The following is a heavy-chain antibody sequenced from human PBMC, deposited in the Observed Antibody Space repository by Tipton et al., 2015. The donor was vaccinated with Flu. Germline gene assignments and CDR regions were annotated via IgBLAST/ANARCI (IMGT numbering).Heavy chain of an antibody. Sequence: TLSLTCTVSGGFVNSYYWSWIRQPAGKGLEWIGRIYSSGSTNYNLSLKSRVSMSIDTSKNQFSLKLTSVTAADTALYFCARDGFESSSSDWVYYYGLDVWGQGTTVTVSS. J-gene: IGHJ6*02. D-gene: IGHD6-6*01. CDR1: GGFVNSYY. CDR2: IYSSGST. CDR3: ARDGFESSSSDWVYYYGLDV. V-gene: IGHV4-4*07.